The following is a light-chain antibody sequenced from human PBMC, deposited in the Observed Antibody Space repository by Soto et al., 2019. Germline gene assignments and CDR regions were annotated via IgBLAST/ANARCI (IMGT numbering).Light chain of an antibody. Sequence: DIVMTQSPDSLAVSLGERATINCKSSQRVLYRSNNKNYLAWYQQKPGQPPRLLIYWASTRESGVPDRFSGSGTGTDCTLTISRLQAEDVAVYYCQQYDTTPWTFGTGTKVEIK. J-gene: IGKJ1*01. CDR1: QRVLYRSNNKNY. V-gene: IGKV4-1*01. CDR3: QQYDTTPWT. CDR2: WAS.